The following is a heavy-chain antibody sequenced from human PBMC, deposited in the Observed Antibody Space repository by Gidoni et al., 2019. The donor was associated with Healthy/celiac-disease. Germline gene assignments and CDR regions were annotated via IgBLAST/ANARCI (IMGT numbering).Heavy chain of an antibody. D-gene: IGHD3-10*01. CDR2: ISGSGGST. V-gene: IGHV3-23*04. CDR3: ANRYGSGSYPVTGDAFDI. J-gene: IGHJ3*02. CDR1: GFTFSSYA. Sequence: EVQLVESGGGLVQPGGSLRLSCAASGFTFSSYAMSWVRQAPGKGLEWVSAISGSGGSTYYADSVKGRFTISRDNSKNTLYLQMNSLRAEDTAVYYCANRYGSGSYPVTGDAFDIWGQGTMVTVSS.